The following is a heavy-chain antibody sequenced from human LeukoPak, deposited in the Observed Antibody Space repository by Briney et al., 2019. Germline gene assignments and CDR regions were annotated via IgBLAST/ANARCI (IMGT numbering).Heavy chain of an antibody. CDR2: ISWNSGSI. Sequence: PGGSLRLSFAASGFTFSSYWMSWVRQAPGKGLEWVSGISWNSGSIGYADSVKGRFTISRDNAKNSLYLQMNSLRAEDTALYYCAKGIAVAGHKLGYGMDVWGQGTTVTVSS. CDR1: GFTFSSYW. CDR3: AKGIAVAGHKLGYGMDV. V-gene: IGHV3-9*01. D-gene: IGHD6-19*01. J-gene: IGHJ6*02.